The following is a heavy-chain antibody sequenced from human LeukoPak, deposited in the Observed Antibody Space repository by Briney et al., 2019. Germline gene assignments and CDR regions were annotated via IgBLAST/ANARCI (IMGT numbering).Heavy chain of an antibody. J-gene: IGHJ4*02. V-gene: IGHV4-30-2*01. CDR1: GGSISSGGYS. D-gene: IGHD3-16*02. CDR3: ARGPGLRLGELSLYRPFDY. Sequence: SQTLSLTCAVSGGSISSGGYSWSWIRQPPGKGLEWIGYIYHSGSTYYNPSLKSRVTISVDRSKNQFSLKLSSVTAADTAVYYCARGPGLRLGELSLYRPFDYWGQGTLVTVSS. CDR2: IYHSGST.